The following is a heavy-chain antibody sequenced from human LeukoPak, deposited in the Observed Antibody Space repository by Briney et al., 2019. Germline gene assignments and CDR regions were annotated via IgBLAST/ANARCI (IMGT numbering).Heavy chain of an antibody. V-gene: IGHV1-2*06. Sequence: VASVKVSCKASGYTFTDYYVHWVRQAPGQGLEWMGRINPNSGGTDYAQKFQGRFTMTRDTSISTAYMEVSRLRSDDTAVYYRATGYCSGGSCSSDDAFDIWGQGTMVTVSP. CDR1: GYTFTDYY. J-gene: IGHJ3*02. D-gene: IGHD2-15*01. CDR3: ATGYCSGGSCSSDDAFDI. CDR2: INPNSGGT.